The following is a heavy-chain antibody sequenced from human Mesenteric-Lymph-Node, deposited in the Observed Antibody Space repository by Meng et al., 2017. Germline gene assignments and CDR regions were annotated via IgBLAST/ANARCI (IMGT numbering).Heavy chain of an antibody. CDR3: ASYLGIAAAGLSY. CDR2: MNPNSGNT. J-gene: IGHJ4*02. CDR1: GYTFTSYD. D-gene: IGHD6-13*01. V-gene: IGHV1-8*01. Sequence: ASVKVSCKASGYTFTSYDINWVRQATGQGLEWMGWMNPNSGNTGYAQKFQGRVTMTRNTSISTAYMELRSLRSDDTAVYYCASYLGIAAAGLSYWGQGTLVTVSS.